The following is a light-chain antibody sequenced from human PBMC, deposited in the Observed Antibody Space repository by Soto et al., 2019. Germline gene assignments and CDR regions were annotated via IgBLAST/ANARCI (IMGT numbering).Light chain of an antibody. CDR1: QSVSTT. CDR2: GAY. CDR3: KQYKDWPKT. V-gene: IGKV3-15*01. Sequence: EIVVTQSPATLSVSPGQRASLSCRASQSVSTTVAWYHQKPGQAPRLLVFGAYNRATGVPDRFSGSGAGTDFALTITSLQSEDFGVYFCKQYKDWPKTFGQGTKVDIK. J-gene: IGKJ1*01.